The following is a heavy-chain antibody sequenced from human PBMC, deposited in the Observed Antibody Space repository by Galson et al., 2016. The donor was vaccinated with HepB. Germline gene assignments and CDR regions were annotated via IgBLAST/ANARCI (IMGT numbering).Heavy chain of an antibody. Sequence: SLRLSCAASGFTFSSYAMSWVRQAPGKGLEWVSAISGSGGNTYYADSVKGRFIISRDNSKNTLYLQMNSLRAEDTAVYYCATPRGYSYGYWDDTTTDYWGQGTLVTVSS. D-gene: IGHD5-18*01. J-gene: IGHJ4*02. CDR3: ATPRGYSYGYWDDTTTDY. CDR2: ISGSGGNT. V-gene: IGHV3-23*01. CDR1: GFTFSSYA.